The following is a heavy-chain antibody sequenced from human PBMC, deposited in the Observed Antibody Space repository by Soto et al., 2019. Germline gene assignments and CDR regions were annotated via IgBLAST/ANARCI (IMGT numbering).Heavy chain of an antibody. Sequence: KAGGTLRLSCAASGFTFSDYYMTWIRQAPGSGLEWVSYISSSSGTISYANSVKGRFTISRDNAQNSLYLQMTSLRAEDTAVYYCARGTYRSKTDFDYWRQRTLVSVSS. V-gene: IGHV3-11*01. D-gene: IGHD6-13*01. CDR1: GFTFSDYY. CDR3: ARGTYRSKTDFDY. CDR2: ISSSSGTI. J-gene: IGHJ4*02.